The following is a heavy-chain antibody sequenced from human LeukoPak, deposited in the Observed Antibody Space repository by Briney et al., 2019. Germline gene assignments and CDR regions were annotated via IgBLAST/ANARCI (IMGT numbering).Heavy chain of an antibody. D-gene: IGHD2-2*01. J-gene: IGHJ4*02. CDR3: AKDRVGYCSSTSCLWPVDY. Sequence: PGGSLRLSCAASGFTSSSYAMSWVRQAPGKGLEWVSAISGSGGSTYYADSVKGRFTISRDNSKNTLYLQMNSLRAEDTAVYYCAKDRVGYCSSTSCLWPVDYWGQGTLVTVSS. CDR2: ISGSGGST. V-gene: IGHV3-23*01. CDR1: GFTSSSYA.